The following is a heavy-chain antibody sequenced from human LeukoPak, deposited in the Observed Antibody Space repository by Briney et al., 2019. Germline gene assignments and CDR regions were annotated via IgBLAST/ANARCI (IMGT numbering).Heavy chain of an antibody. CDR3: ARGYTSSWTYFDY. V-gene: IGHV4-31*03. J-gene: IGHJ4*02. CDR2: IYYSGST. Sequence: PSETLSLTCTVSGDSISSGIYYWSWIRQHPGKGLEWIGYIYYSGSTYYNPSLKSRVTISLDTSKNQFSLNLSSVTAADTAVYYCARGYTSSWTYFDYWGQGTLVTVSS. CDR1: GDSISSGIYY. D-gene: IGHD6-13*01.